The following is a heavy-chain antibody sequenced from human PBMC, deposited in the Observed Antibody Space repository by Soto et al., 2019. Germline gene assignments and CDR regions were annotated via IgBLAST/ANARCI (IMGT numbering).Heavy chain of an antibody. CDR3: AKATRIAVAGTFYYYYGMDV. J-gene: IGHJ6*02. Sequence: GGSLRLSCAASGFTFSSYAMSWVRQAPGKGLEWVSAISGSGGSTYYADSVKGRFTISRDNSKNTLYLQMNSLGAEDTAVYYCAKATRIAVAGTFYYYYGMDVWGQGTTVTVSS. V-gene: IGHV3-23*01. D-gene: IGHD6-19*01. CDR2: ISGSGGST. CDR1: GFTFSSYA.